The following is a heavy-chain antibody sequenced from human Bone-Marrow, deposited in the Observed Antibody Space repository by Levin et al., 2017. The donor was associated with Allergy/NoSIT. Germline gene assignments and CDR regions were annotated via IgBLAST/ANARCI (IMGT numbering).Heavy chain of an antibody. D-gene: IGHD3-10*01. CDR2: VTNTGDSDTT. Sequence: GGSLRLSCAASGFTSGFTFNDHYIDWVRQAPGKGLEWVGRVTNTGDSDTTKYAASMKGRFTISRDDSKNSVFLQMNSLKTEDTTVYYCAELGRSHGLDVWGQGTTVTVSS. J-gene: IGHJ6*02. V-gene: IGHV3-72*01. CDR3: AELGRSHGLDV. CDR1: GFTSGFTFNDHY.